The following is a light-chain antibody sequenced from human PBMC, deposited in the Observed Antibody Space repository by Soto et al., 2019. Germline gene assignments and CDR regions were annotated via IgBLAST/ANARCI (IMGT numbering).Light chain of an antibody. J-gene: IGLJ2*01. Sequence: SYELTQPPSVSVAPGQTARITCGGNNIGSKSVHWYQQKPGQAPVLVVYDDSDRHSGIPERFSGSNSGNTATLTISRVEAGDEADYYCQVWDSSSDHVVFGGGTK. CDR2: DDS. CDR3: QVWDSSSDHVV. CDR1: NIGSKS. V-gene: IGLV3-21*02.